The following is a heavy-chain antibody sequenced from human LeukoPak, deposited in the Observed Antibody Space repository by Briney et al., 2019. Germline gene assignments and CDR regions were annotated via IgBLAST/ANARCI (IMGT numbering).Heavy chain of an antibody. D-gene: IGHD6-19*01. J-gene: IGHJ5*02. CDR2: INPNSGGT. CDR3: ARATLRHGKQWLTGT. V-gene: IGHV1-2*02. CDR1: GYTFTGYY. Sequence: ASVKVSCKASGYTFTGYYMHWVRQAPGQGLEWMGWINPNSGGTNYAQKFQGRVTMTRDTSISTAYMELSRLRSDDTAVYYCARATLRHGKQWLTGTWGQGTLVTVSS.